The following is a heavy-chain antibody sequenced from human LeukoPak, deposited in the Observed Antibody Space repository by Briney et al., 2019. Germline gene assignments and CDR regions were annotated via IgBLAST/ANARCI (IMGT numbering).Heavy chain of an antibody. CDR1: GYTFTSYA. CDR3: ARVGWLPLGWFDP. D-gene: IGHD5-12*01. J-gene: IGHJ5*02. V-gene: IGHV1-3*01. CDR2: INAGNGNT. Sequence: ASVKVSCKASGYTFTSYAMHWVRQAPGQRLEWMRWINAGNGNTKYSQKFQGRVTITRDTSASTAYMELSSLRSEDTAVYYCARVGWLPLGWFDPWGQGTLVTVSS.